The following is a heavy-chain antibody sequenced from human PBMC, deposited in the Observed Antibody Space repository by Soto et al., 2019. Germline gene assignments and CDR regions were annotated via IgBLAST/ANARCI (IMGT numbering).Heavy chain of an antibody. Sequence: QVQLVQSGAEVKKPGSSVKVSCKASGGTFSSYAISWVRQAPGQGLEWMGGIIPIFGTANYAQKFQGRVTITADESTSTAYMELSSLRSEDTAVYYCARSTIFGVVITNYYYYGMDVWGQGTTLTVSS. J-gene: IGHJ6*02. CDR2: IIPIFGTA. V-gene: IGHV1-69*01. CDR1: GGTFSSYA. CDR3: ARSTIFGVVITNYYYYGMDV. D-gene: IGHD3-3*01.